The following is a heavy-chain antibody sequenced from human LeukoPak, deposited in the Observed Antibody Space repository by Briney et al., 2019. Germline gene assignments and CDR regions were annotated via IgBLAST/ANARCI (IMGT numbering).Heavy chain of an antibody. D-gene: IGHD6-13*01. J-gene: IGHJ6*03. CDR3: ARGQQGVYYYYYYMDV. CDR2: IYYSGST. Sequence: PSETLSLTCTVSGGSISSSSYYWGWIRQPPGKGLEWIGSIYYSGSTYYNPSLKSRVTISVDTSKNQFSLKLSSVTAADTAVYYCARGQQGVYYYYYYMDVWGKGTTVTVSS. CDR1: GGSISSSSYY. V-gene: IGHV4-39*07.